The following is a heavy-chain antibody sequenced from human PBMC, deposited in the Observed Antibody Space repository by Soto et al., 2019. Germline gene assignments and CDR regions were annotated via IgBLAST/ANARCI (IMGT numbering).Heavy chain of an antibody. J-gene: IGHJ6*02. CDR1: GYTFTIYG. CDR2: ISAYDGNT. CDR3: EADATGIGFLETLGLRERPLVTDV. Sequence: SVKVSCKASGYTFTIYGISWVRQAPVQGLEWMGGISAYDGNTNYAQKLQGRVTMTTETYTSTAYMGMRSLRPDETAVYYCEADATGIGFLETLGLRERPLVTDVWGQ. D-gene: IGHD3-3*02. V-gene: IGHV1-18*04.